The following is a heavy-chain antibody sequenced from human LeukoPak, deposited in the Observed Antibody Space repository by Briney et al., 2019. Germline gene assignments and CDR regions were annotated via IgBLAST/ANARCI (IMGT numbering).Heavy chain of an antibody. D-gene: IGHD6-19*01. V-gene: IGHV1-8*03. Sequence: ASVKVSCKASGYTFTSYDINWVRQASGQGLEWMGWMNPNNGNTGYAQKFQGRVTITRDTSISTAYMELSSLRSEDTAVYYCAGGGAVAGHNWFDPWGQGTLVIVSS. CDR3: AGGGAVAGHNWFDP. CDR1: GYTFTSYD. CDR2: MNPNNGNT. J-gene: IGHJ5*02.